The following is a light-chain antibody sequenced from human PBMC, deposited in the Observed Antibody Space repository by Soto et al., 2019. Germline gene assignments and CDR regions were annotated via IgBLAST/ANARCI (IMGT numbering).Light chain of an antibody. V-gene: IGKV2-28*01. Sequence: DIVMTQSPLSLPVTPGEPASISCRSSQSLLHSNGYNYLDWYPQKPGQSPQLLIYLGSNRASGVPDRFSGSGSGTDFTLKISRVEAEDVGVYYCMQALQTPPWTFGQGTKVDI. CDR2: LGS. J-gene: IGKJ1*01. CDR3: MQALQTPPWT. CDR1: QSLLHSNGYNY.